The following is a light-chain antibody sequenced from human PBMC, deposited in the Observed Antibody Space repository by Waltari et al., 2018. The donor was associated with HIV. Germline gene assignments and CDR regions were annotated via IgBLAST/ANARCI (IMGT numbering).Light chain of an antibody. CDR3: QAWDTITAV. V-gene: IGLV3-1*01. J-gene: IGLJ3*02. Sequence: SSELTQPPSLSVSPGQTASITCSGDKLGNKYVYWYQQKPGQAPVLVIYQDNKQPSGIPELFSGSNSGNTATLTISGTQSMDEADYYCQAWDTITAVFGGGTKLTVL. CDR1: KLGNKY. CDR2: QDN.